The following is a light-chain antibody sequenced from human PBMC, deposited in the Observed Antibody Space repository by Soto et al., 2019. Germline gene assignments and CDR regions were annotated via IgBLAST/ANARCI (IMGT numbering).Light chain of an antibody. J-gene: IGKJ4*01. V-gene: IGKV3-11*01. CDR1: QSVSSY. CDR3: QQRSNWLLT. CDR2: DAS. Sequence: EIVLTQSPATLSLSPGERATLSCSASQSVSSYLACYQQKPGQAPRLLIYDASNRATGIPARFSGSGSGTDCTLTISSLEPEDFAVYYCQQRSNWLLTFGGGTKVEIK.